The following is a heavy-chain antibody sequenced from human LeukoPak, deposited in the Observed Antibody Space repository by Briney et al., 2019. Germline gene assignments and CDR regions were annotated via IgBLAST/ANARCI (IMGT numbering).Heavy chain of an antibody. CDR2: IYYSGST. CDR1: GASFSSSTYY. V-gene: IGHV4-39*01. D-gene: IGHD6-13*01. CDR3: ARHAGGISATGTRPFDY. Sequence: PSETLSLTCTVSGASFSSSTYYWGWIRQPPGKGLEWIGSIYYSGSTYYNPSLKSRVTMSVDTSKNQFSLKLSSVTATDTAVYYCARHAGGISATGTRPFDYWGQGTLVTVSS. J-gene: IGHJ4*02.